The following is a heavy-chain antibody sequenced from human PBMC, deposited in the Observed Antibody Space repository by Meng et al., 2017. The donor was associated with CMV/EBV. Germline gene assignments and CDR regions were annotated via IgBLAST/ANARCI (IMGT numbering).Heavy chain of an antibody. J-gene: IGHJ6*02. Sequence: GESLKISCAASGFTFSSYSMNWVRQAPGKGLEWVAVISYDGSNKYYADSVKGRFTISRDNSKNTLYLQMNSLRAEDTAVYYCAREYSSGWRRYYYYGMDVWGQGTTVTVSS. D-gene: IGHD6-19*01. V-gene: IGHV3-30*03. CDR1: GFTFSSYS. CDR2: ISYDGSNK. CDR3: AREYSSGWRRYYYYGMDV.